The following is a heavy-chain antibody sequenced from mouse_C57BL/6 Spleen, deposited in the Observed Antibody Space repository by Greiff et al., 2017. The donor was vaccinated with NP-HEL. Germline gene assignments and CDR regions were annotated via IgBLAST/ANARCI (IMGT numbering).Heavy chain of an antibody. J-gene: IGHJ4*01. CDR3: ARAGPLYAMDY. CDR1: GYAFSSYW. Sequence: QVQLKASGAELVKPGASVKISCKASGYAFSSYWMNWVKQRPGKGLEWIGQIYPGDGDTNYNGKFKGKATLTADKSSSTAYMQLSSLTSEDSAVYFCARAGPLYAMDYWGQGTSVTVSS. V-gene: IGHV1-80*01. CDR2: IYPGDGDT.